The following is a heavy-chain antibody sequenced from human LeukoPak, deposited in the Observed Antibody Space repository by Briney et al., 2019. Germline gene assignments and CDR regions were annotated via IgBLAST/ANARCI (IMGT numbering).Heavy chain of an antibody. CDR3: ARDMLGYYDSSGYYYLGAFDI. V-gene: IGHV3-21*01. CDR2: ISSSSSYI. J-gene: IGHJ3*02. CDR1: GFTFSSYA. D-gene: IGHD3-22*01. Sequence: GGSLRLSCAASGFTFSSYAMSWVRQAPGKGLEWVSSISSSSSYIYYADSVKGRFTISRDNAKNSLYLQMNSLRAEDTAVYYCARDMLGYYDSSGYYYLGAFDIWGQGTMVTVSS.